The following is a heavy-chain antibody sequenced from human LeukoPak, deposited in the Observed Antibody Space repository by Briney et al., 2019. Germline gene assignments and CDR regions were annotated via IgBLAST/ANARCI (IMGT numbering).Heavy chain of an antibody. CDR3: ARGSQSLGYCSGGSCRAKIFDY. CDR1: GGSINSYY. J-gene: IGHJ4*02. D-gene: IGHD2-15*01. V-gene: IGHV4-4*07. CDR2: IYTSGST. Sequence: SETLSLICSVSGGSINSYYWNWIRQPAGKGLEWIGRIYTSGSTNYNPSLKSRVTISVDTSKNQFSLKLSSVTAADTAVYYCARGSQSLGYCSGGSCRAKIFDYWGQGTLVTVSS.